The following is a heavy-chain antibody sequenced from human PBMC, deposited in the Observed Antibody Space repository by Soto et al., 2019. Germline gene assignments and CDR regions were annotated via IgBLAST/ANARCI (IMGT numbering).Heavy chain of an antibody. CDR3: EAEMTFGKLSVV. CDR2: IFPKFGTT. D-gene: IGHD3-16*02. CDR1: GDTDTNYV. Sequence: QVQLVQSGAEVKKPGSSVKVSCKASGDTDTNYVISWVRQAPGQGLEGMGGIFPKFGTTDSAQKLQDRLTITADESTSTVYMQLSSLRLDDTAVYYCEAEMTFGKLSVVWGQGTTVTVSS. V-gene: IGHV1-69*01. J-gene: IGHJ6*02.